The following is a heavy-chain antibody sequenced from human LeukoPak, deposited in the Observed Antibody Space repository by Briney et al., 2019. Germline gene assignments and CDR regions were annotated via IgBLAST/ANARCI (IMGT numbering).Heavy chain of an antibody. D-gene: IGHD5-24*01. Sequence: GGSLRLSCAASGFTFSNYWMSWVRQAPGKGLVWVSRINSDGSSRHYADSVKGRFTISRDNTKNTLYLEMNSLRAEDTAVYYCARTDNLDYWGQGTLVTVPS. CDR2: INSDGSSR. J-gene: IGHJ4*02. V-gene: IGHV3-74*01. CDR1: GFTFSNYW. CDR3: ARTDNLDY.